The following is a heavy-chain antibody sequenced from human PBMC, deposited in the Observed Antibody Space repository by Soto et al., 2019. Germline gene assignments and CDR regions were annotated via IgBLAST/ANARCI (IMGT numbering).Heavy chain of an antibody. D-gene: IGHD3-10*01. Sequence: SETLSLTCAVYGGSLSGYFWTWIRQPPGKGLEWIGEINHSGSTNYNPSLKSRVTISVDTSKNQFSLKLSSVTAADTAVYYCARTPADYYGSGSYPETNWFDPWGQGTLVTVSS. CDR1: GGSLSGYF. J-gene: IGHJ5*02. CDR2: INHSGST. V-gene: IGHV4-34*01. CDR3: ARTPADYYGSGSYPETNWFDP.